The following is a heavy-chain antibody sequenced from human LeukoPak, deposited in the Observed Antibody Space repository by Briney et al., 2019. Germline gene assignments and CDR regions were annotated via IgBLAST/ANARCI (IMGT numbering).Heavy chain of an antibody. Sequence: GGSLRLSCAASGFTFSSYSMNWVRQAPGKGLEWVSSISSSSSYIYYADSVKGRFTISRDNAKNSLYLQMNSLRAEDTAVYYCARVYYYDSSGYSPPAFDIWGQGTMVTVSS. V-gene: IGHV3-21*01. J-gene: IGHJ3*02. CDR2: ISSSSSYI. D-gene: IGHD3-22*01. CDR1: GFTFSSYS. CDR3: ARVYYYDSSGYSPPAFDI.